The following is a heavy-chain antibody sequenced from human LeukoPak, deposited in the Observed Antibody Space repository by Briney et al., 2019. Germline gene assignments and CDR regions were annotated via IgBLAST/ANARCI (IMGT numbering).Heavy chain of an antibody. J-gene: IGHJ5*02. CDR2: IEEDGTRE. Sequence: PGGSLRLSCAASGFTFSNYWMSWVRQAPGKGLEWVANIEEDGTREDYVGSVRGRFTVSRDNANNSVYLQMNSLRAEDTAVYYCVSQQLAPPWGQGTLVTVSS. V-gene: IGHV3-7*01. CDR3: VSQQLAPP. D-gene: IGHD5-24*01. CDR1: GFTFSNYW.